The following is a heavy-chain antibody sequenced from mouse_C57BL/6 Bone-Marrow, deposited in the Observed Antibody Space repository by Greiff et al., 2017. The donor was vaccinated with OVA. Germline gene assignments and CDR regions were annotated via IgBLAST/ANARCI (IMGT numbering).Heavy chain of an antibody. V-gene: IGHV1-80*01. D-gene: IGHD1-1*01. CDR2: IYPGDGDT. CDR1: GYAFSSYW. J-gene: IGHJ4*01. Sequence: QVQLKQSGAELVKPGASVKISCKASGYAFSSYWMNWVKQRPGKGLEWIGQIYPGDGDTNYNGKFKGKATLTADKSSSTAYMQLSSLTSEDSAVYFCALITTVVEGNAMDYWGQGTSVTVSS. CDR3: ALITTVVEGNAMDY.